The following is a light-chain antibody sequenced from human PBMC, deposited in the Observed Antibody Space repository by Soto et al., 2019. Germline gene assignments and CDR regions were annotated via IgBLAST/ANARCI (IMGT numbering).Light chain of an antibody. CDR2: EVS. CDR1: SSDVGGYNY. V-gene: IGLV2-8*01. CDR3: SSYAGSNNFV. J-gene: IGLJ1*01. Sequence: QSALTQPPSASGSPGQSVTISCTGTSSDVGGYNYVSWYQQHPGKAPKLMMYEVSKRPSGVPDRFSGSKSGNTASLTVSGLQADDEADYYCSSYAGSNNFVFGTGTKLTVL.